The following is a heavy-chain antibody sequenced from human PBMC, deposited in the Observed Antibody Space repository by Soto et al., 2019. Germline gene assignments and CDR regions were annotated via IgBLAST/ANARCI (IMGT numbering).Heavy chain of an antibody. Sequence: EVQRLESGGGVVRPGGSLKLACIASGFTFSNYAMSWVRQAPGKGLEWGSTISDNGANTLIGGSMKDHFDISRYNSRNTVFLHLSPVRAEYTAIYYCARAIGADFFDYWGQGTPVTVSS. J-gene: IGHJ4*02. D-gene: IGHD6-13*01. CDR1: GFTFSNYA. V-gene: IGHV3-23*01. CDR3: ARAIGADFFDY. CDR2: ISDNGANT.